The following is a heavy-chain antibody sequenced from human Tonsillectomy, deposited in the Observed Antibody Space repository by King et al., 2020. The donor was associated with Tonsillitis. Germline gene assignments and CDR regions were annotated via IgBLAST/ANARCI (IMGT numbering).Heavy chain of an antibody. J-gene: IGHJ4*02. CDR1: GGSISSSSYY. V-gene: IGHV4-39*01. CDR2: IYYSGST. D-gene: IGHD2-2*01. CDR3: ARLPLLGYCSSTSCYYFDY. Sequence: LQLQESGPGLVKPSETLSLTCTVSGGSISSSSYYWGWIRQPPGKGLEWIGSIYYSGSTYYNPSLKSRVTISVNTSKNQFSLKLSSVTAADTAVYYCARLPLLGYCSSTSCYYFDYWGQGTLVTVSS.